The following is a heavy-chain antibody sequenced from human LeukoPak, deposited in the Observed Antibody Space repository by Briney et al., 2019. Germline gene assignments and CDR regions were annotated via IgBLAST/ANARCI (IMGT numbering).Heavy chain of an antibody. D-gene: IGHD3-3*01. Sequence: GGSLRLSCAASGFTFSSYSMNWVRQAPGKGLEWVTFIRYDGSNKYYADSVKGRFTISRDNFKNTLYLQMNSLRAEDTAVYYCAKGMSAYDFSAFDIWGQGTMVTVSS. J-gene: IGHJ3*02. CDR1: GFTFSSYS. CDR3: AKGMSAYDFSAFDI. CDR2: IRYDGSNK. V-gene: IGHV3-30*02.